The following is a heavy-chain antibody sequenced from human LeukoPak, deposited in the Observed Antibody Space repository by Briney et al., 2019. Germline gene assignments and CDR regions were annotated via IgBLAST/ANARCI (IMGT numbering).Heavy chain of an antibody. Sequence: GGSLRLSCAASGFTFGSYAMYWVRQAPGRGLEWVSGIFGSGGSAHYADSVKGRFTISRDNSKNTVYLQMDSLRAEDTAIYYCAKTTTGYSSGRYPAWPIDYWGQGTLVTVSS. V-gene: IGHV3-23*01. D-gene: IGHD2-15*01. J-gene: IGHJ4*02. CDR2: IFGSGGSA. CDR1: GFTFGSYA. CDR3: AKTTTGYSSGRYPAWPIDY.